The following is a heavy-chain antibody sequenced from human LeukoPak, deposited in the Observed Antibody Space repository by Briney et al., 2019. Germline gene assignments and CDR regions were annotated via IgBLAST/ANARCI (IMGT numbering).Heavy chain of an antibody. J-gene: IGHJ4*02. CDR2: VTGGSPST. CDR3: ARDTPLTGLTTGWSGNSFDY. Sequence: GGSLRLSCAASGFTFSAFAMSWVRQAPGKGLEWVSTVTGGSPSTYYADSVKARFTISRDNSKNTLYLQMSGLRAEDTAVYYCARDTPLTGLTTGWSGNSFDYWGQGTLVPVSS. V-gene: IGHV3-23*01. CDR1: GFTFSAFA. D-gene: IGHD6-19*01.